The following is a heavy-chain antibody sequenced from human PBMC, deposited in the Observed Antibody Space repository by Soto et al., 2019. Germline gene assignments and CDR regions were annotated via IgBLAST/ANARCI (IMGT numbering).Heavy chain of an antibody. CDR1: GGSFSGHF. D-gene: IGHD3-3*01. J-gene: IGHJ4*02. CDR3: AGWAVGIMIFGVPKDY. Sequence: PSETLSLTCVVYGGSFSGHFWSWIRQPPGKGLEWIGEINHSGSANYNPSLKSRVTISVDTSKNQFSLKLTSVTAADTAVYYCAGWAVGIMIFGVPKDYWSQGTLVTVSS. V-gene: IGHV4-34*01. CDR2: INHSGSA.